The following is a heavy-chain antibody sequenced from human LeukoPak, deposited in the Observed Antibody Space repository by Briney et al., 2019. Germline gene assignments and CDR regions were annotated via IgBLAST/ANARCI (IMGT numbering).Heavy chain of an antibody. D-gene: IGHD6-6*01. CDR2: FSFSSTHI. Sequence: GGSLRLSCAASGFIFSNYGMSWVRRAPGRGLGGVSPFSFSSTHIYYADSIQGRFTISRDNAENSLYLQMNSLRAEDTAVYYCARGHNSSSSGFYYYYMDVWGRGTTVTVSS. CDR1: GFIFSNYG. V-gene: IGHV3-21*06. CDR3: ARGHNSSSSGFYYYYMDV. J-gene: IGHJ6*03.